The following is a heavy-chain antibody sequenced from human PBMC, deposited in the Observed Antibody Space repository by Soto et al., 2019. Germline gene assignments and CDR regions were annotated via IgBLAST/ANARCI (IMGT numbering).Heavy chain of an antibody. J-gene: IGHJ6*02. Sequence: QVPLVQSGAEVKKPGSSVKVSCKASGGTFSSYALSWVRQAPGQGLEWMGGIIPIFGTANYAQKFQGRVTITADKSTSTAYMELSSLRSEDTAVYYCARLPGIAAAGTGYYGMDVWGQGTTVTVSS. CDR3: ARLPGIAAAGTGYYGMDV. CDR1: GGTFSSYA. V-gene: IGHV1-69*06. D-gene: IGHD6-13*01. CDR2: IIPIFGTA.